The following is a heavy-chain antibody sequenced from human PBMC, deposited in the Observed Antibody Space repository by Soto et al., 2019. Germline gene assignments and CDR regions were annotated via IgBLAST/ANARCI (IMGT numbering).Heavy chain of an antibody. V-gene: IGHV3-74*01. CDR3: ARGLGYCSGGSCYGGFQDYYYYGMDV. J-gene: IGHJ6*02. CDR2: INSDGSST. Sequence: GGSLRLSCAASGFTFSSYWMHWVRQAPGKGLVWVSRINSDGSSTSYADSVKGRFTISRDNAKNTLYLQMNSLRAEDTAVYYCARGLGYCSGGSCYGGFQDYYYYGMDVWGQGTTVTVSS. CDR1: GFTFSSYW. D-gene: IGHD2-15*01.